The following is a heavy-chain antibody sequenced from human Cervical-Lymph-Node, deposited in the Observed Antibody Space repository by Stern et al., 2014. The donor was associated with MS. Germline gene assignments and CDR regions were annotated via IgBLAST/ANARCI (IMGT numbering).Heavy chain of an antibody. Sequence: QVQLVGSGAEVKKPGDSVQVSCKASGYTFTSDYMHWVRQGPGHGLEWMIIIIPSGVSTRYAQKFQGRVSMTRDTSTSTVYMELSSLRSEDTAVYYCARDLRGSGSYYPWGQGTLVTVSS. D-gene: IGHD3-10*01. CDR3: ARDLRGSGSYYP. CDR2: IIPSGVST. J-gene: IGHJ5*02. CDR1: GYTFTSDY. V-gene: IGHV1-46*01.